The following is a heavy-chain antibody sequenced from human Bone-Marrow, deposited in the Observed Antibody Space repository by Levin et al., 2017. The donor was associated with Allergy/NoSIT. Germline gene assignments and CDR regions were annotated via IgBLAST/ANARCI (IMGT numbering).Heavy chain of an antibody. CDR1: GFTFSSYS. CDR3: ARDPDQKYGDYGFSDY. V-gene: IGHV3-21*01. J-gene: IGHJ4*02. Sequence: PSETLSLTCAASGFTFSSYSMNWVRQAPGKGLEWVSSISSSSSYIYYADSVKGRFTISRDNAKNSLYLQMNSLRAEDTAVYYCARDPDQKYGDYGFSDYWGQGTLVTVSS. D-gene: IGHD4-17*01. CDR2: ISSSSSYI.